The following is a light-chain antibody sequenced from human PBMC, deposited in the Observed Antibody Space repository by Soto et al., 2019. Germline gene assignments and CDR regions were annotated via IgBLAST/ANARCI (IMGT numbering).Light chain of an antibody. CDR1: SSNIGSTF. Sequence: QSVLTQPPSASGTPGQRVTISCSGSSSNIGSTFVYWYQQLPGTAPKLLIYNNNQRPSGVPDRSSGSKSGSSASLAISGLRSEDEADHFCAAWDDSLTAYVFGIGTKVTVL. CDR2: NNN. J-gene: IGLJ1*01. CDR3: AAWDDSLTAYV. V-gene: IGLV1-47*02.